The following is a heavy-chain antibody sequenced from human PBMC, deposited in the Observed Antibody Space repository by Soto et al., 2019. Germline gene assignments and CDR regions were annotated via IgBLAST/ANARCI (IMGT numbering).Heavy chain of an antibody. D-gene: IGHD1-26*01. J-gene: IGHJ6*02. CDR1: GFTVSSNY. Sequence: GGSLRLSCAASGFTVSSNYMSWVRQAPGKGLEWVSVIYSGGSTYYADSVKGRFTISINNSKNTLYLQMNSLRAEDTAVYYCARDVRVSGSYYYYYYGMDVWGQGTTVTVSS. CDR2: IYSGGST. V-gene: IGHV3-66*01. CDR3: ARDVRVSGSYYYYYYGMDV.